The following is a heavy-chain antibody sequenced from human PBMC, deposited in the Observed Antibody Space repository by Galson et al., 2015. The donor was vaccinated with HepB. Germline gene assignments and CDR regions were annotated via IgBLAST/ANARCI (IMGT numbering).Heavy chain of an antibody. CDR2: IKRDGTEK. CDR1: GFTFRNYW. V-gene: IGHV3-7*01. Sequence: SLRLSCAASGFTFRNYWMNWVRQAPGKGLEWVANIKRDGTEKFYVDSVKGRFTISRDNAKNSLYLQMNSLRAEDTAVYSCARDFRYCTSTNCPAFYFLDLWGRGTLVTVSS. D-gene: IGHD2-2*01. CDR3: ARDFRYCTSTNCPAFYFLDL. J-gene: IGHJ2*01.